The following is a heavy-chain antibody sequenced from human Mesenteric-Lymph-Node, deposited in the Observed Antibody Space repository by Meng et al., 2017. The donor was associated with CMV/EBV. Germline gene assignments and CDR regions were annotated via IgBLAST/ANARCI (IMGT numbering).Heavy chain of an antibody. Sequence: LSLTCAVNGGSFNMYYWSWIRQSPGKGLEWIGEIRHSGSTNYNPSLKSRLTISVDTSKNQFSLNLRFMTAADTAVYYCARGSDGYDYWGPGTLVTVSS. CDR1: GGSFNMYY. CDR2: IRHSGST. CDR3: ARGSDGYDY. V-gene: IGHV4-34*01. J-gene: IGHJ4*02. D-gene: IGHD5-12*01.